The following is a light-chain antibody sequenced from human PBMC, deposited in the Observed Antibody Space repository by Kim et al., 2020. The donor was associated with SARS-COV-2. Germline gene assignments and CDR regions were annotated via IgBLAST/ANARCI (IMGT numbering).Light chain of an antibody. V-gene: IGLV1-40*01. CDR3: QSYDSSLSLV. CDR1: SANIGAGYD. Sequence: GQGVTIPCTESSANIGAGYDVHWYQQVPGTAPKLLIYDNNNQPSGVPDRFSGSKSGTSASLAITGLQAEDEADYYCQSYDSSLSLVFGGGTKVTVL. J-gene: IGLJ2*01. CDR2: DNN.